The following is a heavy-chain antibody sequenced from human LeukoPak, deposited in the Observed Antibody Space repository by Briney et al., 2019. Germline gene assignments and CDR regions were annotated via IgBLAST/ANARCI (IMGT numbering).Heavy chain of an antibody. D-gene: IGHD3-3*01. Sequence: GGSLRLSCAASAFIFSNHGMHWVRQAPGKGLEWVAIISYDGSNKYYADSVKGRFTISRDNSKNTLYLQMNSLRAEDTAMYYCAKDQGPITIFGVVIGGMDVWGQGTTVTVSS. CDR1: AFIFSNHG. V-gene: IGHV3-30*18. J-gene: IGHJ6*02. CDR2: ISYDGSNK. CDR3: AKDQGPITIFGVVIGGMDV.